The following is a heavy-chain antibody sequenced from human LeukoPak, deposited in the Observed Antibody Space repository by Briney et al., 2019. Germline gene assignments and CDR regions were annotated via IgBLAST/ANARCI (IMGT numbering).Heavy chain of an antibody. D-gene: IGHD3-22*01. CDR1: GDSVSSNSAA. CDR2: TYYRSKWYN. CDR3: ARDGYYDSSGYYRVNAFDI. V-gene: IGHV6-1*01. Sequence: SRTLSLTCAISGDSVSSNSAAWNWIRQSPSRGLEWLGRTYYRSKWYNDYAVSVKSRITINPDTSKNQFSLQLNSVTPEDTAVYYCARDGYYDSSGYYRVNAFDIWGQGTMVTVSS. J-gene: IGHJ3*02.